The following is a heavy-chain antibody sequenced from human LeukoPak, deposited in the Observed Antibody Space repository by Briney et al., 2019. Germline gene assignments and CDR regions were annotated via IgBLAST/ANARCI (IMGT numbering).Heavy chain of an antibody. CDR2: IYYSGST. J-gene: IGHJ3*02. Sequence: SETLSLTCTVSGGSISSGGYYWSWIRQHPGKGLEWIGYIYYSGSTYYNPSLKSRVTISVDTSKNQFSLKLSSVTAVDTAVYYCARDRLGVNAFDIWGQGTMVTVSS. V-gene: IGHV4-31*03. CDR3: ARDRLGVNAFDI. CDR1: GGSISSGGYY. D-gene: IGHD2-8*01.